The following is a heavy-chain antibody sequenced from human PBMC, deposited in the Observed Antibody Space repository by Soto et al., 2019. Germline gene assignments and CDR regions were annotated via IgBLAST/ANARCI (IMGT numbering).Heavy chain of an antibody. CDR1: VFTFSNYG. CDR2: ITYEGSHK. D-gene: IGHD6-19*01. CDR3: AKDITVDGAPIYHSGMDV. J-gene: IGHJ6*02. Sequence: QVQLVQSGGGLVQPGRSLRLSCAASVFTFSNYGMHWVRQTPGQGLEWVACITYEGSHKEHVDSVQGRFTVSRDNSKYTLYLQMNSLRPEDTAVYYCAKDITVDGAPIYHSGMDVWGQGTTVTVSS. V-gene: IGHV3-30*18.